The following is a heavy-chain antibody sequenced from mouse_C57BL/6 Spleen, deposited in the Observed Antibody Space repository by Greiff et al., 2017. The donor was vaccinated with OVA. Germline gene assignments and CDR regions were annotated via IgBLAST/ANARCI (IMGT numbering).Heavy chain of an antibody. CDR2: IDPNSGGT. D-gene: IGHD2-4*01. V-gene: IGHV1-72*01. J-gene: IGHJ3*01. Sequence: LVESGAELVKPGASVKLSCKASGYTFTSYWMHWVKQRPGRGLEWIGRIDPNSGGTKYNEKFKSKATLTVDKPSSTAYMQLSSLTSEDSAVYYCARGVPYDYDGAWFAYWGQGTLVTVSA. CDR3: ARGVPYDYDGAWFAY. CDR1: GYTFTSYW.